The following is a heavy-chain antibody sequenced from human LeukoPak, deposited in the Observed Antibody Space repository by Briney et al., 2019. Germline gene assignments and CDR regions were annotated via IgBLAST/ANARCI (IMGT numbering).Heavy chain of an antibody. Sequence: SETLSLTCTVSGGSISRYYWSWIRQPAGKGLEWIGRIYSSGSTDYNPSLKSRVTMSVDTSKNQFSLKLSSVTAADTAVYYCARLYDSSGYFDYWGQGTLVTVSS. J-gene: IGHJ4*02. CDR1: GGSISRYY. CDR3: ARLYDSSGYFDY. V-gene: IGHV4-4*07. CDR2: IYSSGST. D-gene: IGHD3-22*01.